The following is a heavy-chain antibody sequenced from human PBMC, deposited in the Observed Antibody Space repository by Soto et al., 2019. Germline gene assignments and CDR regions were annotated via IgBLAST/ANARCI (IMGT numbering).Heavy chain of an antibody. J-gene: IGHJ6*02. Sequence: GGSLRLSCAASGFTFSDYYMSWIRQAPGKGLEWVSYISSSSSYTNYADSVKGRFTISRDNAKNSLYLQMNSLRAEDTAVYYCAREGPYDILTGYYVGSYYYGMDVWGQGTTVTVSS. CDR2: ISSSSSYT. CDR3: AREGPYDILTGYYVGSYYYGMDV. V-gene: IGHV3-11*06. D-gene: IGHD3-9*01. CDR1: GFTFSDYY.